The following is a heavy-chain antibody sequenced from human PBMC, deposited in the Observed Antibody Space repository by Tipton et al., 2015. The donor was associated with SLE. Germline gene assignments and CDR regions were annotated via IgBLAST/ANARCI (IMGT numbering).Heavy chain of an antibody. V-gene: IGHV4-39*07. J-gene: IGHJ6*03. Sequence: GLVKPSETLSLTCTVSGGSISSSSYYWGWIRQPPGKGLEWIGSIYYSGSTNYNPSLKSRVTISVDTSKNQFSLKLSSVTAADTAVYYCARDSSGPYYYYYMDVWGKGTTVTVSS. D-gene: IGHD3-10*01. CDR3: ARDSSGPYYYYYMDV. CDR1: GGSISSSSYY. CDR2: IYYSGST.